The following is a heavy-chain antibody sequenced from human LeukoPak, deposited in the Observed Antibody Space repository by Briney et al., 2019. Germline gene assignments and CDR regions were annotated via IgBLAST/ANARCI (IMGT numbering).Heavy chain of an antibody. D-gene: IGHD1-14*01. CDR1: GYTFTGYY. CDR3: ARSRPGLHDAFDI. J-gene: IGHJ3*02. V-gene: IGHV1-2*02. CDR2: INPNSGGT. Sequence: ASVKVSCKASGYTFTGYYMHWARQAPGQGLEWMGWINPNSGGTNYAQKFQGRVTMTRDTSISTAYMELSRLRSDDTAVYYCARSRPGLHDAFDIWGQGTMVTVSS.